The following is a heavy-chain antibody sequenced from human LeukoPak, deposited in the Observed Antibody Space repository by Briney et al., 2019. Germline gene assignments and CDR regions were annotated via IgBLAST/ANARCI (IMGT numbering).Heavy chain of an antibody. D-gene: IGHD5-12*01. CDR1: GGSVSSGSYY. CDR3: ATRPPSGFPPYGMDV. J-gene: IGHJ6*04. Sequence: SETLSLTCTVSGGSVSSGSYYWSWIRQPPGKGLEWIGYIYYSGSTNYNPSLKSRVTISVDTSKNQFSLKLSSVTAADTAVYYCATRPPSGFPPYGMDVWGKGTTVTVSS. V-gene: IGHV4-61*01. CDR2: IYYSGST.